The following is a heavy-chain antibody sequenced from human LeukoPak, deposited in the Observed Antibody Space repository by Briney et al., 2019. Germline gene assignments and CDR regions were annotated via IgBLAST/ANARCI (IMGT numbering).Heavy chain of an antibody. J-gene: IGHJ4*02. CDR1: GYTFTSYD. Sequence: ASVKVSCKASGYTFTSYDINWVRQATGQGLEWMGWMNPNSGNTGCAQKFQGRVTMTRNTSISTAYMELSSLRSGGTAVYYCARGRRWARSYSDYWGQGTLVTVSS. CDR3: ARGRRWARSYSDY. V-gene: IGHV1-8*01. CDR2: MNPNSGNT. D-gene: IGHD4-23*01.